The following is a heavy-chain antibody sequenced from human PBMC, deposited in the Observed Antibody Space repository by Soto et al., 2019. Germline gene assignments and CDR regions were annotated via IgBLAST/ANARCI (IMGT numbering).Heavy chain of an antibody. CDR1: GYSFTSYW. CDR2: IYPGDSDT. D-gene: IGHD6-13*01. CDR3: ATLGAAAGISSRSYYYYGMDV. V-gene: IGHV5-51*01. J-gene: IGHJ6*02. Sequence: PGESLKISCKGSGYSFTSYWIGWVRQMPGKGLEWMGIIYPGDSDTRYSPSFQGQVTISADKSISTAYLQWSSLKASDTAMYYCATLGAAAGISSRSYYYYGMDVWGQGTTVTVSS.